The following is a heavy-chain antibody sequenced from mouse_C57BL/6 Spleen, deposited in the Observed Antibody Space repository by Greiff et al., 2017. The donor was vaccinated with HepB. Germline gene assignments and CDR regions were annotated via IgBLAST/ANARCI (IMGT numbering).Heavy chain of an antibody. CDR1: GYSFTSYY. D-gene: IGHD2-4*01. V-gene: IGHV1-66*01. CDR3: ARPLYDYDGAWFAY. J-gene: IGHJ3*01. CDR2: IYPGSGNT. Sequence: QVQLQQSGPELVKPGASVKISCKASGYSFTSYYIHWVKQRPGQGLEWIGWIYPGSGNTKYNEKFKCKATLTADTSSSTAYMQLSSLTSEDSAVYYCARPLYDYDGAWFAYWGQGTLVTVSA.